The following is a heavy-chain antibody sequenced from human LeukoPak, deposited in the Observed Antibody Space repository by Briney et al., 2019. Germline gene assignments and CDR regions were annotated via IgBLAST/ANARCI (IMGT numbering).Heavy chain of an antibody. V-gene: IGHV3-48*04. CDR1: AFTFSNYA. Sequence: GGSLRLSCAASAFTFSNYAMTWVRQAPGKGLEWISHISSGGKNKYYADSVKGRFTISRDNAENSLHLQMNSLRAEDTAMYYCARARGLHPTHHFDYWGQGTLVTVSS. J-gene: IGHJ4*02. CDR3: ARARGLHPTHHFDY. CDR2: ISSGGKNK. D-gene: IGHD3-10*01.